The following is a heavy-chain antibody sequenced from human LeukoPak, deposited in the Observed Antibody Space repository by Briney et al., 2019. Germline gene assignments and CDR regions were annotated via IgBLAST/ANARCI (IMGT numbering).Heavy chain of an antibody. J-gene: IGHJ4*02. Sequence: GESLKISCKGSGYSFTSYWIGWVRQMPGKGLEWMGIIYPGDSDTRYSPSFQGQVTISADKSISTAYLQWSSLKASDTAMYYCARLGSVVVTARGFDYWGQGTLVTVSS. CDR3: ARLGSVVVTARGFDY. CDR2: IYPGDSDT. CDR1: GYSFTSYW. D-gene: IGHD2-21*02. V-gene: IGHV5-51*01.